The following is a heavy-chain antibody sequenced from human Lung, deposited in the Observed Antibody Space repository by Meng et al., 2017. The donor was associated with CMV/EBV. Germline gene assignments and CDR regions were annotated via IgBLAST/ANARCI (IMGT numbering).Heavy chain of an antibody. CDR3: VRGHTYVDYYFYGREV. V-gene: IGHV3-20*04. D-gene: IGHD5-18*01. CDR2: INGKGGTI. Sequence: ESLKISCAASGFTFGDFGMGWVRQAPGKGLEWVSGINGKGGTIGYADSVKGRFTISRDNGKNFLYLQMNSLRAEDTALYFCVRGHTYVDYYFYGREVWGQGTXVTGAS. J-gene: IGHJ6*02. CDR1: GFTFGDFG.